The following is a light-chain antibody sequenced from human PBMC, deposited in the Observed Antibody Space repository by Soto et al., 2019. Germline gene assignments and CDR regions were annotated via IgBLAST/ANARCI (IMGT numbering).Light chain of an antibody. Sequence: QSVLTQPASVSGSPGQSITISCTGTSSDVGGYNYVSWYQHHPPKAPKLMICAVSNRPSGVSNRFSGSKSGNTASLTISGLQAEDEADYYCSSYTTSSTWLFGGGTKVTV. CDR1: SSDVGGYNY. J-gene: IGLJ3*02. CDR2: AVS. V-gene: IGLV2-14*01. CDR3: SSYTTSSTWL.